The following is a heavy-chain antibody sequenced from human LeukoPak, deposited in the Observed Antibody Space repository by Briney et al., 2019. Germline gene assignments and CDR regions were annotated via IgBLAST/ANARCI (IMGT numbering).Heavy chain of an antibody. Sequence: GGSLRLSCAASEFTFDDYAMHWVRQAPGKGLEWVSGISWNSGSIGYADSVKGRFTISRDNAKNSLYLQMNSLRAEDMALYYCAKAETYSSSSGGALGDFFDYWGQGTLVTVSS. V-gene: IGHV3-9*03. D-gene: IGHD6-6*01. J-gene: IGHJ4*02. CDR2: ISWNSGSI. CDR1: EFTFDDYA. CDR3: AKAETYSSSSGGALGDFFDY.